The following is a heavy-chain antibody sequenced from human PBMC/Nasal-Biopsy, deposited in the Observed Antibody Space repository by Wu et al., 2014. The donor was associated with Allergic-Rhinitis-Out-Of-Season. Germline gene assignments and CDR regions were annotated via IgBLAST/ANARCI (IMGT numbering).Heavy chain of an antibody. D-gene: IGHD4-17*01. CDR3: ANLNGPYDYGDT. J-gene: IGHJ5*02. CDR2: ISYDGSNK. CDR1: GFTFSSYG. Sequence: LRLSCAASGFTFSSYGMHWVRQAPGKGLEWVAVISYDGSNKYYADSVKGRFTISRDNSKNTLYLQMNSLRAEDTAVYYCANLNGPYDYGDTWGQGTLVTVSS. V-gene: IGHV3-30*18.